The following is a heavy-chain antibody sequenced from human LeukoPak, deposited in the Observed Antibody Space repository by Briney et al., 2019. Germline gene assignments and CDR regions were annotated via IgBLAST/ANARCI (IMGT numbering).Heavy chain of an antibody. CDR1: GGSIRSYY. Sequence: SETLPLTCTVSGGSIRSYYWSWIRQPPGKGLEWIGYIYSTGSTSYNPSLKSRITISLDMSQSQFSLRLSSLTAADTAVYYCARSSSDGYTPVDFWGQGTLVTVSS. CDR2: IYSTGST. D-gene: IGHD5-24*01. J-gene: IGHJ4*02. V-gene: IGHV4-59*01. CDR3: ARSSSDGYTPVDF.